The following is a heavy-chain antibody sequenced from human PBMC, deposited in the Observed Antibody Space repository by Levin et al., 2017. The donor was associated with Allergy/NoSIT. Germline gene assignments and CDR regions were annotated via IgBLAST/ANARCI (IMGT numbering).Heavy chain of an antibody. D-gene: IGHD3-16*01. J-gene: IGHJ4*02. V-gene: IGHV3-11*01. CDR1: GFTFKDYY. CDR2: ISTTGSTI. CDR3: ERDPSWGVCGTSLDY. Sequence: PGGSLRLSCAASGFTFKDYYMAWVRQAPGKGLEWIAHISTTGSTIYYEESVKGRFTISRDNTKKELFLQMNGLGVEATAMDYGERDPSWGVCGTSLDYWGQGALVTVSS.